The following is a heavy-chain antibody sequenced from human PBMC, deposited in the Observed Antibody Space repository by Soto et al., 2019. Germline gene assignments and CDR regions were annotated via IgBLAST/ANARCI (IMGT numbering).Heavy chain of an antibody. Sequence: EVQLLDSGGGLVQPGGSLRLSCAASGFTFSGYAMNWVRQAPGKGLEWVSGISGTSGRTYYADSVEGRFTISRDNSKTTLYLQIDSLSAEDTAVYYCAKDEGSGSYDIDYWGQGTLVSVSS. CDR1: GFTFSGYA. J-gene: IGHJ4*02. CDR2: ISGTSGRT. D-gene: IGHD6-19*01. V-gene: IGHV3-23*01. CDR3: AKDEGSGSYDIDY.